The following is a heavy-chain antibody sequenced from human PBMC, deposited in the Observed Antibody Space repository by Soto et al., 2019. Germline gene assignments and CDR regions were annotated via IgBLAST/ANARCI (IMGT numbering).Heavy chain of an antibody. CDR2: IYYSGST. D-gene: IGHD6-13*01. V-gene: IGHV4-61*01. J-gene: IGHJ4*02. CDR3: ARAPAPLYSSSWHYFDY. Sequence: SETLSLTCTLSGSSISSSNYYWSWIRQPPGKGLEWIGYIYYSGSTNYNPSLKSRATRSVDTSKNQFSLKLSSVTAADTAVYYCARAPAPLYSSSWHYFDYWGEGTLVTVSS. CDR1: GSSISSSNYY.